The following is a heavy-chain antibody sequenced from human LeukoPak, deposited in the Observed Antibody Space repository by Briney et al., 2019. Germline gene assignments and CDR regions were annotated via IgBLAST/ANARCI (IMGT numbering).Heavy chain of an antibody. CDR1: GGSISSSSYY. CDR2: IYYSGST. J-gene: IGHJ6*03. CDR3: AGITDYYYYYMDV. Sequence: SETLSLTCTVSGGSISSSSYYWGWIRQPPGKGLEWIGSIYYSGSTYYNPSLKSRVTIPVDTSKNQFSLKLSSVTAADTAVYYCAGITDYYYYYMDVWGKGTTVTVSS. V-gene: IGHV4-39*07. D-gene: IGHD3-10*01.